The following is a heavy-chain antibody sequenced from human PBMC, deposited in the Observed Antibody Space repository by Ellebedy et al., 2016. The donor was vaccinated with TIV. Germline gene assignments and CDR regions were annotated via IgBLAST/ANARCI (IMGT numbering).Heavy chain of an antibody. J-gene: IGHJ1*01. CDR1: GFTFSDYY. D-gene: IGHD6-13*01. CDR2: ISSSSSYT. Sequence: PGGSLRLSCAASGFTFSDYYMSWIRQAPGKGLEWVSYISSSSSYTNYADSVKGRFTISRDNAKNSLYLQMNSLRAEDTAVYYCARDRSAAAEYFQHWGQGTLVTVSS. CDR3: ARDRSAAAEYFQH. V-gene: IGHV3-11*06.